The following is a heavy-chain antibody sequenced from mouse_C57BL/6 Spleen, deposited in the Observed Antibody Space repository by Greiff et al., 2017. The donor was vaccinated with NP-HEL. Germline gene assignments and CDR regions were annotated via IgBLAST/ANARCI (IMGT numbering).Heavy chain of an antibody. D-gene: IGHD1-1*01. Sequence: QVQLQQPGAELVMPGASVKLSCKASGYTFTSYWMHWVKQRPGQDLEWIGEIDPSDSYTNYNQTFKGKSTLTVDKSSSTAYMQRSSLTSEDSAVYYCARHYGMQEFDVWGTGTTVTVSS. J-gene: IGHJ1*03. CDR3: ARHYGMQEFDV. CDR1: GYTFTSYW. V-gene: IGHV1-69*01. CDR2: IDPSDSYT.